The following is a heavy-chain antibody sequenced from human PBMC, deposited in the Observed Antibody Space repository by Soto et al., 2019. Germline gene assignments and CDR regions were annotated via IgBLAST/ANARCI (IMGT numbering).Heavy chain of an antibody. Sequence: EVQLLESGGGLVQPGGSLRLSCAASGFTFSSYAMSWVRQAPGKGLEWVSAISGSGGSTYYADSVKGRFTISRDNSKNTLYLKMNSLTAEDTAVYYCGKVKVYCTRGSCYYSAYRGQGTLVTVSS. CDR3: GKVKVYCTRGSCYYSAY. CDR1: GFTFSSYA. J-gene: IGHJ4*02. CDR2: ISGSGGST. V-gene: IGHV3-23*01. D-gene: IGHD2-15*01.